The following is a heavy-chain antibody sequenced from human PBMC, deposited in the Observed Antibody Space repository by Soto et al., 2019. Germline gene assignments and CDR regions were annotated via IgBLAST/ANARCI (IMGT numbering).Heavy chain of an antibody. CDR2: IYATGTT. J-gene: IGHJ5*02. V-gene: IGHV4-4*07. Sequence: PSDTLSLTCTVSGASISGYYWSWIRKSAGKGLEWIGRIYATGTTDYNPSLKSRVMMSVDTSKKQFSLKLRSVTAADTAVYYCVRDGTKTLRDWFDPWGQGISVTGSS. CDR3: VRDGTKTLRDWFDP. D-gene: IGHD1-1*01. CDR1: GASISGYY.